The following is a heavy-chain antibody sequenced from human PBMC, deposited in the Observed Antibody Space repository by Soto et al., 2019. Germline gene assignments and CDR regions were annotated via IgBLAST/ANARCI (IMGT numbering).Heavy chain of an antibody. CDR2: IWSAGNT. Sequence: SLRLSCAASGFTFSSYAMGWVRQGPGKGLEWVSVIWSAGNTYYADSVRGRFTISRDNSKNTLYLEMSSLRADDTAVYYCAREAPMDVWGQGTTVTVSS. J-gene: IGHJ6*02. CDR1: GFTFSSYA. CDR3: AREAPMDV. V-gene: IGHV3-23*01.